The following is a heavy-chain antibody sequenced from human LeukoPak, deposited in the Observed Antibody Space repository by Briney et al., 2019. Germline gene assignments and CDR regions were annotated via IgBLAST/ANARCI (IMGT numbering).Heavy chain of an antibody. CDR1: GCTLSSYA. CDR2: ISDGGGNT. Sequence: GGALRLSCAASGCTLSSYAMSWVRPARGKGLEWVSAISDGGGNTYYADSVKGRFTISRDNSKNTLYLQMHSLTAEDTAVYYCAKKLGPNYGDFDYWGQGTLVTVSS. J-gene: IGHJ4*02. D-gene: IGHD7-27*01. CDR3: AKKLGPNYGDFDY. V-gene: IGHV3-23*01.